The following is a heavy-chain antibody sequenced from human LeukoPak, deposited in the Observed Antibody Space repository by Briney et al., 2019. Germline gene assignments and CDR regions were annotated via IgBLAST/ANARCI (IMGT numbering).Heavy chain of an antibody. CDR2: IGPTGSDR. CDR3: ARQGAFDAFDI. Sequence: GGSLRLSCTASGLNFSTSGFNWVRQAPGKGLEWVASIGPTGSDRYHADSIKGRFTISRDNAKNSLYLQMNSLRAEDTAVYYCARQGAFDAFDIWGQGTMVTVSS. D-gene: IGHD1-26*01. J-gene: IGHJ3*02. CDR1: GLNFSTSG. V-gene: IGHV3-21*01.